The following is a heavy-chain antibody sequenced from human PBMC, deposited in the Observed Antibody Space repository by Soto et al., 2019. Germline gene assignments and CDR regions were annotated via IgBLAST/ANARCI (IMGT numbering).Heavy chain of an antibody. J-gene: IGHJ2*01. Sequence: QVPLLESGPGLLKSSETLSLTCIVSGGSMSNYYWSWIRQPPGKGLEWIGYIYYSGNTKYNPSLKSRVTISKDTSKNQFSLKLSSVTAADTAVYYCARVGYSSSWFWYFDLWGRGTLVTVSS. D-gene: IGHD6-13*01. CDR2: IYYSGNT. CDR1: GGSMSNYY. V-gene: IGHV4-59*01. CDR3: ARVGYSSSWFWYFDL.